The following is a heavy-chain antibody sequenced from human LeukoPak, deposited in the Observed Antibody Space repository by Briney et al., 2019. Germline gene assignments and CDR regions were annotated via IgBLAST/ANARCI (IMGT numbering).Heavy chain of an antibody. D-gene: IGHD5-24*01. J-gene: IGHJ5*02. Sequence: SETLSLTCSVSGGSIGSSSYCWGWIRPPPGKGLEWIGTICYSGSTFYNPSLKSRVTLSVDTSKNQFSLKLSSVTAADTAVYYCARTENYIPDDCFDPWGQGTLVTVSS. V-gene: IGHV4-39*01. CDR1: GGSIGSSSYC. CDR2: ICYSGST. CDR3: ARTENYIPDDCFDP.